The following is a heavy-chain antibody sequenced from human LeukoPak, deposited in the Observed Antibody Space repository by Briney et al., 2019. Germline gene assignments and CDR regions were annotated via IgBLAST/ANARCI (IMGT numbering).Heavy chain of an antibody. CDR2: IRYDGSNK. J-gene: IGHJ6*03. CDR1: GFTFSSYG. CDR3: ARAAHYYYYYMDV. V-gene: IGHV3-30*02. Sequence: PGRSLRLSCAASGFTFSSYGMHWVRQAPGKGLEWVAFIRYDGSNKYYADSVKGRFTISRDNSKNTLYLQMNSLRAEDTAVYYCARAAHYYYYYMDVWGKGTTVTVSS.